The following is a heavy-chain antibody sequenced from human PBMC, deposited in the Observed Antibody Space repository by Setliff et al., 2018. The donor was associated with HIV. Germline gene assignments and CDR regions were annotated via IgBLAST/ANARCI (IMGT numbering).Heavy chain of an antibody. Sequence: ASVKVSCKASGDTFTTYALHWVRQAPGQRLEWMGWINAGNGDTRSSQKFQGRVTITRDTSASTAYMELSSLRAEDTGVYYCAIGSSNWPHRPNNYYFDYWGQGTPVTVSS. CDR3: AIGSSNWPHRPNNYYFDY. J-gene: IGHJ4*02. D-gene: IGHD6-13*01. V-gene: IGHV1-3*01. CDR2: INAGNGDT. CDR1: GDTFTTYA.